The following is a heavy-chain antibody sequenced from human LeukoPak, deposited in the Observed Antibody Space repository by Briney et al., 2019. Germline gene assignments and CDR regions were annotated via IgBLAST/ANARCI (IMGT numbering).Heavy chain of an antibody. CDR1: GFIFSHYG. CDR2: ISYDGGKK. V-gene: IGHV3-30*18. CDR3: VKEGRDSTFGVLVPFDY. D-gene: IGHD3-3*01. Sequence: GGFLRLSCEASGFIFSHYGIHWVRQAPGMGLEWVAVISYDGGKKYYADSVEGRFTISRDNSKKTVHLQMNSLRAEDTAVYYCVKEGRDSTFGVLVPFDYWGQGALVIVSS. J-gene: IGHJ4*02.